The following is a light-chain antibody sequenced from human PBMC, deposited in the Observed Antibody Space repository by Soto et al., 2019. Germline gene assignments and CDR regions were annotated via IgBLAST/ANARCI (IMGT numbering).Light chain of an antibody. J-gene: IGLJ3*02. V-gene: IGLV2-11*01. CDR3: CSSAGGFTWV. CDR1: SSDV. CDR2: YVS. Sequence: QSALTQPRSVSGSPGQSVTNSCTGTSSDVVSWYQQHPGKAPKLIIYYVSQRPSGVPDRFSGSKSGNTASLTISGLQAEDEADYYCCSSAGGFTWVFGGGTKLTVL.